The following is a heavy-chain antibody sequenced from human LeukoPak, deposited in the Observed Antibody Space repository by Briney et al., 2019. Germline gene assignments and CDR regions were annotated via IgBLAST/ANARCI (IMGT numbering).Heavy chain of an antibody. CDR1: GYTFTSYD. Sequence: ASVKVSCKASGYTFTSYDINWVRQATGQGLEWMGWMNPNSGGTNYAQKFQGRVTMTRDTSISTAYMELSRLRSDDTAVYYCAVNYGSGSYYKGEEDYWGQGTLVTVSS. D-gene: IGHD3-10*01. CDR2: MNPNSGGT. CDR3: AVNYGSGSYYKGEEDY. V-gene: IGHV1-2*02. J-gene: IGHJ4*02.